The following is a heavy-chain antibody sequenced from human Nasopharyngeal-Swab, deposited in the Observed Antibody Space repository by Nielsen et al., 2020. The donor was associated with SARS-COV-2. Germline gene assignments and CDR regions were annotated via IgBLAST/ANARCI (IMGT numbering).Heavy chain of an antibody. D-gene: IGHD3-22*01. CDR1: GDSISSNSYY. V-gene: IGHV4-39*01. J-gene: IGHJ5*02. CDR2: FSYSGTT. Sequence: SETLSLTCTVSGDSISSNSYYWGRIRQSPGKGLEWIGSFSYSGTTYFNPSLKSRVTISVDTSKNQFSVKLSSVTAADTAVYYCASYYYDSSDYSYWFDPWGQGTLVTVSS. CDR3: ASYYYDSSDYSYWFDP.